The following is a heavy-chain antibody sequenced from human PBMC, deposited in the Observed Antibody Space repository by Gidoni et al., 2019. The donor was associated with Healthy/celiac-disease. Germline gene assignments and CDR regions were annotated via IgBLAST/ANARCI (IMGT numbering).Heavy chain of an antibody. D-gene: IGHD5-12*01. J-gene: IGHJ4*02. CDR3: ARAREVALDY. CDR2: IWYDGSNK. CDR1: GFTFSSYG. V-gene: IGHV3-33*01. Sequence: QVQLVESGGGVVQPGRSLRLSCAASGFTFSSYGMHWVRQAPGKGLEWVAVIWYDGSNKYYADSVKGRCTISRDNSKNTLYLQMNSLRAEDTAVYYCARAREVALDYWGQGTLVTVSS.